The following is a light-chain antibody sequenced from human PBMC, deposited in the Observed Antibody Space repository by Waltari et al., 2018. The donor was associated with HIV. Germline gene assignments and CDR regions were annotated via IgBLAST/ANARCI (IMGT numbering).Light chain of an antibody. V-gene: IGLV1-47*01. Sequence: QSVLTQPPSASGTPGQRVTISCSGSSSNIGSNSVSWYQQFPGTAPKLLIYSNDQRPSEVPDRFSGSTSGTSASLAISGLRSEEEADYHCAVWDDSLRGRVFGGGTKLTVL. CDR1: SSNIGSNS. J-gene: IGLJ3*02. CDR3: AVWDDSLRGRV. CDR2: SND.